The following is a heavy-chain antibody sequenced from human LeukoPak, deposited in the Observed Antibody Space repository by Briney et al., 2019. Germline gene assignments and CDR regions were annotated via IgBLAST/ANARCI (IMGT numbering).Heavy chain of an antibody. V-gene: IGHV1-69*13. CDR3: ARHLGKYCSGGSCSRASYYYYYYMDV. Sequence: ASVKVSCKASGGTFSSYAISWVRQAPGQGLEWMGGIIPIFGTANYAQKFQGRVTITADESTSTAYMELSSLRSEDTAVYYCARHLGKYCSGGSCSRASYYYYYYMDVWGKGTTVTISS. CDR1: GGTFSSYA. D-gene: IGHD2-15*01. J-gene: IGHJ6*03. CDR2: IIPIFGTA.